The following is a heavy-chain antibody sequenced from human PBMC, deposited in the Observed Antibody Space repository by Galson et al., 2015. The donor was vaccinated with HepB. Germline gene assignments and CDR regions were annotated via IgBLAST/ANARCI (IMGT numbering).Heavy chain of an antibody. Sequence: SETLSLTCTVSGGSISSYYWSWIRQPPGKGLEWIGYIYYSGSTNYNPSLKSRVTISVDTSKNQFSLKLSSVTAADTAVYYCARENGYSRPFDYWGQGTLVTVSS. V-gene: IGHV4-59*01. CDR3: ARENGYSRPFDY. J-gene: IGHJ4*02. CDR1: GGSISSYY. D-gene: IGHD5-24*01. CDR2: IYYSGST.